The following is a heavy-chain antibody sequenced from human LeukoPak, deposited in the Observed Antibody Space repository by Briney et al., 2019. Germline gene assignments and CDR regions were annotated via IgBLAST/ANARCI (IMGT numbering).Heavy chain of an antibody. CDR3: AGIPVFGVVLHQEPV. CDR2: FIPILGTA. Sequence: SVKVSCKASGYTFTSYAMNWVRQAPGQGLEWMGVFIPILGTANSTQKFQDRVTITADISTNTVYMELSSLRSEDTAVYFCAGIPVFGVVLHQEPVWGKGTTVTVSS. D-gene: IGHD3-3*01. CDR1: GYTFTSYA. J-gene: IGHJ6*04. V-gene: IGHV1-69*10.